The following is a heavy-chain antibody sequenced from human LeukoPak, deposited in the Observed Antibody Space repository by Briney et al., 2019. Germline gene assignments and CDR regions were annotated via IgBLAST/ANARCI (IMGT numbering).Heavy chain of an antibody. CDR1: GGTFSSYA. Sequence: SVKVSCKASGGTFSSYAISWVRQAPGQGLEWMGGIIPIFGTANYAQKFQGRVTITADESTSTAYMELSSLRSEDTAVYYCARGENYYDSSGYYGGNDAFDIWGQGTMVTVSS. J-gene: IGHJ3*02. CDR3: ARGENYYDSSGYYGGNDAFDI. CDR2: IIPIFGTA. V-gene: IGHV1-69*13. D-gene: IGHD3-22*01.